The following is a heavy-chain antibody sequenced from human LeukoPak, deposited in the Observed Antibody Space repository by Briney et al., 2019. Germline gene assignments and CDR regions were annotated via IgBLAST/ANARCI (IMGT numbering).Heavy chain of an antibody. J-gene: IGHJ6*02. CDR1: DGSISSSSYY. Sequence: PSETLSLTCTVSDGSISSSSYYWGWIRQPPGKGLEWIGSIYYSGSTYYNPSLKSRVTISVDTSKNQFSLKLSSVTAADTAVYYCARSGIAAAVGVWGMDVWGQGTTVTVSS. V-gene: IGHV4-39*01. CDR2: IYYSGST. CDR3: ARSGIAAAVGVWGMDV. D-gene: IGHD6-13*01.